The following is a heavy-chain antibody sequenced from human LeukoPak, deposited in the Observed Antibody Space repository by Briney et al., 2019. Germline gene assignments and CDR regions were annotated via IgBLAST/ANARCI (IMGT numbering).Heavy chain of an antibody. J-gene: IGHJ4*02. CDR3: AREFDYGGSIDF. D-gene: IGHD4-23*01. Sequence: SETLSLTCAVYGGSFSGYYWSWIRQPPGKGLEWIGEINHSGSTNYNPSLKSRVTISVDTSKNQFSLKLSSVTAADTAVYYCAREFDYGGSIDFWGQGVLVTVSS. CDR2: INHSGST. CDR1: GGSFSGYY. V-gene: IGHV4-34*01.